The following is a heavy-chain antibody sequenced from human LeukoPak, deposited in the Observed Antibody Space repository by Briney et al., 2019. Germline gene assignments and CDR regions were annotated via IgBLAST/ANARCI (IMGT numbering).Heavy chain of an antibody. J-gene: IGHJ4*02. CDR1: AFIFSGHW. CDR2: ISGSNSYI. CDR3: ARALTTLTYEGY. Sequence: GGSLRLSCEGSAFIFSGHWMNWVRQAPGKGLEWVSSISGSNSYIFYADSVKGRFTVSRDNAKDSLYLQMNSLRAEDTAVYYCARALTTLTYEGYWGQGTLVTVSS. V-gene: IGHV3-21*01. D-gene: IGHD1-1*01.